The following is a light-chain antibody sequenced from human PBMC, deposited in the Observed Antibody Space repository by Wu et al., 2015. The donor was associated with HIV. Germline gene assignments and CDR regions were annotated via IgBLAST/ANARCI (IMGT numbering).Light chain of an antibody. J-gene: IGKJ2*03. CDR2: GAS. V-gene: IGKV3-20*01. Sequence: ETVLTQSPGTLSLSPGERATLSCRASQSVTSNNLAWYQQKPGQAPRLLFYGASSRGTGIPDRFSGSGSGTDFTLTISRLEPEDFAVYYCQQYGSSPYSFGQGTKLEIK. CDR3: QQYGSSPYS. CDR1: QSVTSNN.